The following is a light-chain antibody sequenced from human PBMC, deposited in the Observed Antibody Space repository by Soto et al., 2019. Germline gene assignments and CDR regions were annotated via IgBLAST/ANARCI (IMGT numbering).Light chain of an antibody. J-gene: IGKJ1*01. CDR1: QSVSSSY. CDR2: GAS. CDR3: QQYGSSPRT. Sequence: EMGLTQSPGTRSLSPGERATLSSRASQSVSSSYLAWYQQKPGQAPRLLIYGASSRATGIPARFSGSGSGTDFTITISRLEPEDFAVYYCQQYGSSPRTFGQGTNVDIK. V-gene: IGKV3-20*01.